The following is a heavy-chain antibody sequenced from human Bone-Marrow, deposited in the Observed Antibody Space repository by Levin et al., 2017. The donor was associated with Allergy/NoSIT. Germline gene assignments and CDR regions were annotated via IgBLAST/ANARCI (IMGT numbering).Heavy chain of an antibody. D-gene: IGHD3-10*01. V-gene: IGHV3-33*01. J-gene: IGHJ5*02. CDR2: IWYDGSNK. CDR3: ARDEAVLWFGELFRMDEHQGLTAPNQKGGLNWFDP. CDR1: GFTFSSYG. Sequence: GGSLRLSCAASGFTFSSYGMHWVRQAPGKGLEWVAVIWYDGSNKYYADSVKGRFTISRDNSKNTLYLQINSLRAEDTAVYYCARDEAVLWFGELFRMDEHQGLTAPNQKGGLNWFDPWGQGTLVTVSS.